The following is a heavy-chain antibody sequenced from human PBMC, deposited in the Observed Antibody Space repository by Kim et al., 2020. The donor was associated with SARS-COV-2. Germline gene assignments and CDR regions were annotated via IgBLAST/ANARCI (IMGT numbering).Heavy chain of an antibody. J-gene: IGHJ3*02. CDR2: ISSSSSYI. D-gene: IGHD1-26*01. V-gene: IGHV3-21*01. CDR1: GFTFSSYS. CDR3: ARGLGGATGDAFDI. Sequence: GGSLRLSCAASGFTFSSYSMNWVRQAPGKGLEWVSSISSSSSYIYYADSVKGRFTISRDNAKNSLYLQMNSLRAEDTAVYYCARGLGGATGDAFDIWGQGTMVTVSS.